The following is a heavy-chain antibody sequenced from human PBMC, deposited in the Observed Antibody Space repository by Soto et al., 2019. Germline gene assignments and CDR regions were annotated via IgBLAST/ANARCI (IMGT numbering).Heavy chain of an antibody. J-gene: IGHJ4*02. V-gene: IGHV4-59*01. CDR1: GGSISSYY. CDR2: IYYSGST. Sequence: SETLSLTRTVSGGSISSYYWSCIRQPPGKGLEWIGYIYYSGSTNYNPSLKSRVTISVYTSKNQISLKLSSVTAADTALYSCASGLPYSSSEYWGQGPMATVSS. D-gene: IGHD6-6*01. CDR3: ASGLPYSSSEY.